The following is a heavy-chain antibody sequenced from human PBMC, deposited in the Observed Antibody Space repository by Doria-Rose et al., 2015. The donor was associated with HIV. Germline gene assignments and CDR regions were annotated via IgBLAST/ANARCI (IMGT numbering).Heavy chain of an antibody. Sequence: VQLVESGGGLVNPGGSLRLSCAASGFTFSDYYISWIRQTPGKGLEWISYISSSDSTIYYADSVKGRFTISRDNAKNSLYLHMNSLRADDTAVYYCARDRRITTSSWYFFDYWGQGTLVTVSS. V-gene: IGHV3-11*04. CDR2: ISSSDSTI. CDR3: ARDRRITTSSWYFFDY. CDR1: GFTFSDYY. J-gene: IGHJ4*02. D-gene: IGHD6-13*01.